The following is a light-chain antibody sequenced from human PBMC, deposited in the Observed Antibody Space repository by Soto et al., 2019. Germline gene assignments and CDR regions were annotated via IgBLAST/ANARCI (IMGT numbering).Light chain of an antibody. V-gene: IGLV2-8*01. J-gene: IGLJ3*02. CDR2: EVS. CDR3: SSYAGSNNLV. Sequence: QSALTQPPSASGSPGQSVTISRTGTSSDVGGYNYVSWYQQHPGKAPKLMISEVSKRPSGVPDRFSGSKSGNTASLTVSGLQAEDEADYYCSSYAGSNNLVFGGGTKLTVL. CDR1: SSDVGGYNY.